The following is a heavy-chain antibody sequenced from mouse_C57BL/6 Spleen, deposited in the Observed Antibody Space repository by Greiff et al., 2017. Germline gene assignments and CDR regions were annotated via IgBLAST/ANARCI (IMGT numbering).Heavy chain of an antibody. CDR2: ISSGSSTI. CDR1: GFTFSDYG. J-gene: IGHJ4*01. V-gene: IGHV5-17*01. Sequence: EVQRVESGGGLVKPGGSLKLSCAASGFTFSDYGMHWVRQAPEKGLEWVAYISSGSSTIYYADTVKGRVTISRDNAKNTLFLQMTSLRSEDTAMYYCARRAVVATRGAMDYWGQGTSVTVSS. D-gene: IGHD1-1*01. CDR3: ARRAVVATRGAMDY.